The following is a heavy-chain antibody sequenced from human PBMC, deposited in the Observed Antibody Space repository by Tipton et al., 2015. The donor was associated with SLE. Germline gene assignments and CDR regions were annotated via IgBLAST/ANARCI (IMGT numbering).Heavy chain of an antibody. D-gene: IGHD3-16*02. Sequence: TLSLTCIVSGGSISSYYWRWVRQPPGKGLEWIGYIYYSGSTNYNPSLKSRVTISLDMSKNQFSLRLSSVATADTAVYYCARDMITFGGVIVTHPYYGMDVWGQGTTVTVSS. V-gene: IGHV4-59*01. CDR2: IYYSGST. J-gene: IGHJ6*02. CDR3: ARDMITFGGVIVTHPYYGMDV. CDR1: GGSISSYY.